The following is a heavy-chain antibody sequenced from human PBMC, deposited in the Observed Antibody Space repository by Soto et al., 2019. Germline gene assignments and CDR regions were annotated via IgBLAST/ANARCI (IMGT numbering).Heavy chain of an antibody. CDR1: GFSFSSYA. Sequence: GGSLRLSCAASGFSFSSYAMHWVRQAPGKGLEWVGVIPYDGSDEYYADSVKGRFTISRDNSKNTVYLQMNSLRAEDTAVYYCAKDVVQQPPHYYYGLDVWGQGTTVTV. CDR2: IPYDGSDE. V-gene: IGHV3-30*18. D-gene: IGHD6-13*01. CDR3: AKDVVQQPPHYYYGLDV. J-gene: IGHJ6*02.